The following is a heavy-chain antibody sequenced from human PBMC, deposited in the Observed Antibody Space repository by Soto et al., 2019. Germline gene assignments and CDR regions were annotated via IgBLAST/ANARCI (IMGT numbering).Heavy chain of an antibody. V-gene: IGHV5-51*01. CDR3: ARRTYTSGWRHYFDY. CDR2: IDPHSNT. CDR1: GYSFSSYW. J-gene: IGHJ4*02. D-gene: IGHD6-19*01. Sequence: EVQLVQSGAEVKKPGESLKISCQGSGYSFSSYWIGWVRQMPGKGLEWMAFIDPHSNTRYSPSFEGQITISADKSISTACLQWSSLKASDTAIYYCARRTYTSGWRHYFDYWGQGTLVTVSS.